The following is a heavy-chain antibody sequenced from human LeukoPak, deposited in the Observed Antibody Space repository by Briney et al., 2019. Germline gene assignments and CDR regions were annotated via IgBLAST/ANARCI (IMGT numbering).Heavy chain of an antibody. CDR1: GFTVSSNS. CDR2: ISSSSSYI. Sequence: GGSLRLSCTVSGFTVSSNSMSWVRQAPGKGLEWVSSISSSSSYIYYADSVKGRFTISRDNAKNSLYLQMNSLRAEDTAVYYCARGGAVAAVTVAFDYWGQGTLVTVSS. J-gene: IGHJ4*02. CDR3: ARGGAVAAVTVAFDY. D-gene: IGHD6-19*01. V-gene: IGHV3-21*01.